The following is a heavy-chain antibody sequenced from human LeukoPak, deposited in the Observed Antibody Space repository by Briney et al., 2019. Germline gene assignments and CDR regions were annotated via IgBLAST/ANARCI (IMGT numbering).Heavy chain of an antibody. CDR1: GFIFSNYA. D-gene: IGHD6-6*01. CDR2: ISKEGNNQ. CDR3: GRVGGRSKAAKGDAFDI. J-gene: IGHJ3*02. Sequence: GGSLRLSCEASGFIFSNYAMHWVRQAPGKRLEWVAGISKEGNNQYHADSVKGRFTISRDNAQNSMYLQMNSLRAEDTAVYYCGRVGGRSKAAKGDAFDIWGQGTMVTVSS. V-gene: IGHV3-30-3*01.